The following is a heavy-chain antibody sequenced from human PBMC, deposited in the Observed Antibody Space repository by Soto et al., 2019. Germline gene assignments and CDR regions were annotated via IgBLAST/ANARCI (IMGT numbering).Heavy chain of an antibody. D-gene: IGHD1-1*01. CDR1: GGSISSYY. Sequence: QVQLQESGPGLVKPSETLSLTCTVSGGSISSYYWNWIRQPPGKGLEWIGYIYYSGSTNYNPSLTSRVTTSVDTSKNHFSLQLTSVTAADTAVYYCATDRNWKGDYGVAVWGQGTTVPVSS. V-gene: IGHV4-59*01. J-gene: IGHJ6*02. CDR3: ATDRNWKGDYGVAV. CDR2: IYYSGST.